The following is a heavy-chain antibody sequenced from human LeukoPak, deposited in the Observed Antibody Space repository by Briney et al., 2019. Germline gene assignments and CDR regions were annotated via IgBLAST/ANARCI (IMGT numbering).Heavy chain of an antibody. CDR2: IYNSGST. CDR1: GASITSYH. Sequence: PSETLSLTCTVSGASITSYHWSWIRQPPGKGLEWIGHIYNSGSTNYNPSLKSRVTISVDTSKNQFSLKLSPVTAADTAVYYCARGTMVRGVIGYFDHWGQGTLVTVSS. J-gene: IGHJ4*02. V-gene: IGHV4-59*01. D-gene: IGHD3-10*01. CDR3: ARGTMVRGVIGYFDH.